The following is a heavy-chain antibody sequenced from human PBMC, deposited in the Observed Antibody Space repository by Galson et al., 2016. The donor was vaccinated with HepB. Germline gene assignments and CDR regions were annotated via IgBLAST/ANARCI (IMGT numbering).Heavy chain of an antibody. J-gene: IGHJ5*02. CDR2: THHSGST. V-gene: IGHV4-31*03. CDR3: ARSPGTIFGIVSLLDL. D-gene: IGHD3-3*01. CDR1: GGSISSGGYY. Sequence: TLSLTCTVSGGSISSGGYYWSWLRQHPGKGLEWIGYTHHSGSTYYSPSLKSRLAISVDTSKNQLSLNLRSVTAADTAVYYCARSPGTIFGIVSLLDLWGQGTLVTVSS.